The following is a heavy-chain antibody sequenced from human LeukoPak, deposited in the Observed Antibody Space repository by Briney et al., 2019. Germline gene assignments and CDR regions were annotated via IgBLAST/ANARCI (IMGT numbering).Heavy chain of an antibody. CDR1: GYTFTSYY. CDR3: ARGYLDWFDP. CDR2: INPSGGST. V-gene: IGHV1-46*01. Sequence: GASVKVSCKASGYTFTSYYMHWVRQAPGQGLEWMGIINPSGGSTSYAQKFQGRVTMTRNTSISTAYMELSSLRSEDTAVYYCARGYLDWFDPWGQGTLVTVSS. D-gene: IGHD1-14*01. J-gene: IGHJ5*02.